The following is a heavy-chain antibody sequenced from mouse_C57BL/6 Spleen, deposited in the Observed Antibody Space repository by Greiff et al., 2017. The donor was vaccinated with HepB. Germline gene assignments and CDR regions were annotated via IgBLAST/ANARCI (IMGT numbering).Heavy chain of an antibody. V-gene: IGHV1-50*01. CDR2: IDPSDSYT. CDR3: ARRYGSRGGYYFDY. D-gene: IGHD1-1*01. J-gene: IGHJ2*01. Sequence: VKQSCKASGYTFTSYWMQWVKQRPGQGLEWIGEIDPSDSYTNYNQKFKGKATLTVDTSSSTAYMQLSSLTSEDSAVYYCARRYGSRGGYYFDYWGQGTTLTVSS. CDR1: GYTFTSYW.